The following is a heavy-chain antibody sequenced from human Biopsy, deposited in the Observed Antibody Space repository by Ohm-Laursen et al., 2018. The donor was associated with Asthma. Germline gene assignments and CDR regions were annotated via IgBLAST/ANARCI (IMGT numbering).Heavy chain of an antibody. D-gene: IGHD1-1*01. V-gene: IGHV1-69*06. J-gene: IGHJ5*02. CDR1: GVSFGNHA. CDR2: IIPMFGTT. CDR3: ARDQTGPLLSARLYNWFDP. Sequence: GASVKVSCKASGVSFGNHAVGWVRQAPGQGLEWMGGIIPMFGTTKFAPKFQGRVTFTADKSTNTAFMELSSLRSEDTALYFCARDQTGPLLSARLYNWFDPWGQGTLVIVSS.